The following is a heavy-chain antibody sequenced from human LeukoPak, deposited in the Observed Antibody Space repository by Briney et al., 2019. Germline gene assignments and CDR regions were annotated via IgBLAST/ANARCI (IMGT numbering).Heavy chain of an antibody. V-gene: IGHV1-46*01. CDR2: INPSGGST. D-gene: IGHD2-2*01. Sequence: ASVKVSCKASGYTFTSYYMHWVRQAPGQGLEWMGIINPSGGSTSYAQKFQGRVTMTRDTSTSTVYMELSSLRSEDTAVYYCARDVGYCSSTSCYGYYHFDYWSQGTLVTVSS. CDR3: ARDVGYCSSTSCYGYYHFDY. CDR1: GYTFTSYY. J-gene: IGHJ4*02.